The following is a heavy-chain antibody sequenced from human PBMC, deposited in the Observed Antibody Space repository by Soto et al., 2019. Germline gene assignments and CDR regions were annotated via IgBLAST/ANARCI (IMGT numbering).Heavy chain of an antibody. V-gene: IGHV4-4*02. CDR1: GGSISSSNW. CDR2: IYHSGST. CDR3: ARILAMAGPGNIWLFDY. J-gene: IGHJ4*02. D-gene: IGHD6-19*01. Sequence: SETLSLTFAVSGGSISSSNWWSWVRPPPGKGLEWIGEIYHSGSTNYNPSLKSRVTISVDKSKNQFSLKLSSVTAADTAVYYCARILAMAGPGNIWLFDYWGQGTLVTVSS.